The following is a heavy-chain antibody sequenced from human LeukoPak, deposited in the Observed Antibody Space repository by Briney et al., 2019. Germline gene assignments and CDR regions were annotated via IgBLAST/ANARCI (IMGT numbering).Heavy chain of an antibody. CDR3: AKISRPRYYYGMDV. D-gene: IGHD1-1*01. V-gene: IGHV3-23*01. CDR2: ISGSGGSI. Sequence: GGSLRLSCAASGFTFSSYAMSWVRQAPGKGLEWVSAISGSGGSIYYADSVKGRFTISRDNSKNTLYLQMNSLRAEDTAVYYCAKISRPRYYYGMDVWGQGTTVTVSS. CDR1: GFTFSSYA. J-gene: IGHJ6*02.